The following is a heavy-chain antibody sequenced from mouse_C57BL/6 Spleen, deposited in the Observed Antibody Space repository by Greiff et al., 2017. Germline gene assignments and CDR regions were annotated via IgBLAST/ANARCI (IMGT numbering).Heavy chain of an antibody. J-gene: IGHJ2*01. CDR3: ARPTTVEPYYFDY. Sequence: EVQGVESGGDLVKPGGSLKLSCAASGFTFSSYGMSWVRQTPDKRLEWVATISSGGSYTYYPDSVKGRFTISRDNAKNTLYLQMSSLKSEDTAMYYCARPTTVEPYYFDYWGQGTTLTVSS. V-gene: IGHV5-6*01. CDR1: GFTFSSYG. CDR2: ISSGGSYT. D-gene: IGHD1-1*01.